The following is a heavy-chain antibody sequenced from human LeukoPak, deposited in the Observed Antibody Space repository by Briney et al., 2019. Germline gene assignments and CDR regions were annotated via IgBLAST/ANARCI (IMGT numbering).Heavy chain of an antibody. Sequence: GGSLRLSCAASGFTFDDYAMHWGRQAPGKGLEWVSGISWNSGSIGYADSVKGRFTISRDNAKNSLYLQMNSLRAEDTALYYCAKGHYDSSGYLDYWGQGTLVTVSS. CDR2: ISWNSGSI. D-gene: IGHD3-22*01. CDR1: GFTFDDYA. J-gene: IGHJ4*02. V-gene: IGHV3-9*01. CDR3: AKGHYDSSGYLDY.